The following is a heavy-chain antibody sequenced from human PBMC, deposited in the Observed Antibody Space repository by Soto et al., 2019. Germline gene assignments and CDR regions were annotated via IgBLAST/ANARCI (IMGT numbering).Heavy chain of an antibody. D-gene: IGHD3-10*01. J-gene: IGHJ4*02. CDR2: IGTAGDT. V-gene: IGHV3-13*04. CDR3: ARGPRFGEFPTLYY. CDR1: GFTFSSYD. Sequence: PGGSLRLSCAASGFTFSSYDMYWVRQATGKGLEWVSAIGTAGDTYYPGSVKGRFTISRENAKNSLYLQMNSLRAGDTAVYYCARGPRFGEFPTLYYWGQGTLVTVSS.